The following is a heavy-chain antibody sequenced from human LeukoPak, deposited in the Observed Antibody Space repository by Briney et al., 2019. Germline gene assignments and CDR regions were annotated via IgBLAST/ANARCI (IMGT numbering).Heavy chain of an antibody. CDR2: INHSGST. CDR1: GGSFSGYY. D-gene: IGHD3-22*01. CDR3: ARGPYYDSSGYYIY. Sequence: PSETLSLTCAVYGGSFSGYYWSWIRQTPGKGLEYIGEINHSGSTNYNPSLKSRVTISVDTSKNQFSLNLRSVTAADTAVYYCARGPYYDSSGYYIYWGQGTLVTVSS. V-gene: IGHV4-34*01. J-gene: IGHJ4*02.